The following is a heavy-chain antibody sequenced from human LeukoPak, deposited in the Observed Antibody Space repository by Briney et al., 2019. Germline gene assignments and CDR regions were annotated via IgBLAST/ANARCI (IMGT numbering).Heavy chain of an antibody. J-gene: IGHJ6*03. CDR2: IIPIFGTA. CDR3: AKAISGYGLDDYYYYYMDV. CDR1: GGTFSSYA. Sequence: ASVKVSCKASGGTFSSYAISWVRQAPGQGLEWMGRIIPIFGTANYAQKFQGRVTITTDESTSTAYMELSSLRSEDTAVYYCAKAISGYGLDDYYYYYMDVWGKGTTVTVSS. V-gene: IGHV1-69*05. D-gene: IGHD3-22*01.